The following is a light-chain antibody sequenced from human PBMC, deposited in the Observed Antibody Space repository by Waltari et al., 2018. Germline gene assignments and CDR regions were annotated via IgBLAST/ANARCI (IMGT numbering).Light chain of an antibody. CDR1: QSISSW. CDR2: DAS. Sequence: DIQMTQSPSTLSASVGHRVPITCRASQSISSWLAWYQQKPGKAPKLLIYDASSLESGVPSRFSGSGSGTEFTLTISSLQPDDFATYYCQQYNSYSGTFGPGTKVDIK. CDR3: QQYNSYSGT. V-gene: IGKV1-5*01. J-gene: IGKJ3*01.